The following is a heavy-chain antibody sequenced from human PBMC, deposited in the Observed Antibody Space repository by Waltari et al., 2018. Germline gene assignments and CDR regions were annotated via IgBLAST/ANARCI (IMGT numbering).Heavy chain of an antibody. CDR3: AKGSTTMTSPFDH. CDR2: ISGRGDST. D-gene: IGHD4-17*01. CDR1: GFTFHTLA. V-gene: IGHV3-23*04. Sequence: EVQLVESGRGMSQPGGSLGLSCASSGFTFHTLAMNWVRQTPGKGLEWVSGISGRGDSTYYAVSVKGRFTISRDNSKNTLYLQMNSLRAEDTAVYYCAKGSTTMTSPFDHWGQGTLVTVSS. J-gene: IGHJ4*02.